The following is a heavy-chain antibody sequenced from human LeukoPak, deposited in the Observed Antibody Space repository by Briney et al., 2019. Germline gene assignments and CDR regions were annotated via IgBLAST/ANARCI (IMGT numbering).Heavy chain of an antibody. Sequence: KPSETLSLTCAVYGGSFSGYYWSWLRQPPGKGLEWIGEINHSGSTNYNPSLKSRVTISVDTSKNQFSLKLSSVTAADTAVYYCARDRVLWGYSGYPPAGSQSIADYWGQGTLVTVSS. CDR1: GGSFSGYY. D-gene: IGHD5-12*01. CDR2: INHSGST. J-gene: IGHJ4*02. CDR3: ARDRVLWGYSGYPPAGSQSIADY. V-gene: IGHV4-34*01.